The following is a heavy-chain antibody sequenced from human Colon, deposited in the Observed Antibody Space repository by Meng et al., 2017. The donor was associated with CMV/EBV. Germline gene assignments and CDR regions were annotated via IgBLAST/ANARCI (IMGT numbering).Heavy chain of an antibody. CDR3: ATQGVVPAAIGHFDY. Sequence: SVKVSCKTSGGPFKSNAISWVRQAPGQGLEWMGGIIPIFGTANYAQKFQGRVTITTDESTSTAYMELSSLRSEDTAVYYCATQGVVPAAIGHFDYWGQGTLVTVSS. CDR1: GGPFKSNA. J-gene: IGHJ4*02. CDR2: IIPIFGTA. V-gene: IGHV1-69*05. D-gene: IGHD2-2*02.